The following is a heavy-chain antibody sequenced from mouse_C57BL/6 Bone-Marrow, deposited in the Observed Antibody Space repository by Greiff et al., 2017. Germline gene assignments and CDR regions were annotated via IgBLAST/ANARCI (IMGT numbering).Heavy chain of an antibody. Sequence: VQLQQPGAELVKPGASVKLSCKASGYTFTSYWMNWVKQRPGQGLEWIGEIDPSDSYTNYNEKFKGKSTVTVDKSSTTAYMQLSSLTSDDSAFYYCARECITAIVRWDYWGQGTTLTVSS. CDR1: GYTFTSYW. CDR2: IDPSDSYT. V-gene: IGHV1-69*01. CDR3: ARECITAIVRWDY. D-gene: IGHD2-5*01. J-gene: IGHJ2*01.